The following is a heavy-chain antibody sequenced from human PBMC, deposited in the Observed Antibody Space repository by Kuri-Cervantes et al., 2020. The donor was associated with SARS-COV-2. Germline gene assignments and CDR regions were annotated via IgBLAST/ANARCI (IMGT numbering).Heavy chain of an antibody. CDR1: GGSISSSSYY. Sequence: GSLRLSCTVSGGSISSSSYYWGWIRQPPGKGLEWIGSIYYSGSTYYNPSLKSRVTISVDTSKNQFSLKLSSVTAADTAVYYCARQVGSSGWYGRGGWFDPWGQGTLVTVSS. CDR2: IYYSGST. J-gene: IGHJ5*02. V-gene: IGHV4-39*01. D-gene: IGHD6-19*01. CDR3: ARQVGSSGWYGRGGWFDP.